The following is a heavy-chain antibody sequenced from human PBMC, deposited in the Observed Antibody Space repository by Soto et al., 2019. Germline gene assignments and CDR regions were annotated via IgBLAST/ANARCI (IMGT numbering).Heavy chain of an antibody. CDR2: ISSSSDVI. V-gene: IGHV3-48*04. CDR1: GFTFHKYS. CDR3: ASTMHMDV. Sequence: GGSLRLSCAASGFTFHKYSMTWVRQAPGKGLEWISYISSSSDVIDYADSVKGRFIISRDNAENSLHLQMNSLRAEDTAVYYCASTMHMDVWGKGTKVTVSS. D-gene: IGHD3-10*01. J-gene: IGHJ6*03.